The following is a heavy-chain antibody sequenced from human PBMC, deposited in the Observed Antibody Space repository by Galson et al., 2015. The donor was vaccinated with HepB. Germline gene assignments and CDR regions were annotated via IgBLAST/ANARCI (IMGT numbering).Heavy chain of an antibody. V-gene: IGHV1-8*01. Sequence: SVKVSCKASGYTFTSYDISWVRQATGQGLEWMGWMNPNSGNTGYAQKFQGRVTMTRNTSISTAYMELSSLRSEDTAVYYCARGPRPYCSSTSCYDPLNYYYYMDVWGKGTTVTVSS. CDR1: GYTFTSYD. J-gene: IGHJ6*03. CDR2: MNPNSGNT. D-gene: IGHD2-2*01. CDR3: ARGPRPYCSSTSCYDPLNYYYYMDV.